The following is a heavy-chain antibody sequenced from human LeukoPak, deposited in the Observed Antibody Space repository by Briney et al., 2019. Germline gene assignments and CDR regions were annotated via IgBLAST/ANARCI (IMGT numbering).Heavy chain of an antibody. V-gene: IGHV1-46*01. CDR2: INPSGGST. CDR3: ARPPRGYYYFDY. J-gene: IGHJ4*02. CDR1: GYTFTGYY. D-gene: IGHD1-26*01. Sequence: ASVKVSCKASGYTFTGYYMHWVRQAPGQGLEWMGIINPSGGSTSYAQKFQGRVTMTRDMSTSTVYMELSSLRSEDTAVYYCARPPRGYYYFDYWGQGTLVTVSS.